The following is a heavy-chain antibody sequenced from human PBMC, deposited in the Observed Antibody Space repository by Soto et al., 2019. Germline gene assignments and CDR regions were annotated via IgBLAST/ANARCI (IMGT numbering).Heavy chain of an antibody. Sequence: SVNVSCKASGGTFSSYAISWVRQAPGQGLEWMGGIIPIFGTANYAQKFQGRVTITADESTSTAYMELSSLRSDDAAVYYCASVRYYYDSSGSRRAGYYGMDVWGQGTTVTVSS. CDR1: GGTFSSYA. V-gene: IGHV1-69*13. D-gene: IGHD3-22*01. CDR3: ASVRYYYDSSGSRRAGYYGMDV. CDR2: IIPIFGTA. J-gene: IGHJ6*02.